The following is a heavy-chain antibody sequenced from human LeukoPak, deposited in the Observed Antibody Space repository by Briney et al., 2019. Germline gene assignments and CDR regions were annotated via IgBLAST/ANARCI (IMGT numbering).Heavy chain of an antibody. CDR2: INPSGGST. CDR3: ARSLFRFLEWSYRSYYYYMDV. D-gene: IGHD3-3*01. J-gene: IGHJ6*03. V-gene: IGHV1-46*01. Sequence: ASVKVSCKASGYTFTSYYMHWVRQAPGQGLEWMGIINPSGGSTSYAQKFQGRVTMTRDMSTSTVYMELSSLRSEDTAVYFCARSLFRFLEWSYRSYYYYMDVWGKGTTVTVSS. CDR1: GYTFTSYY.